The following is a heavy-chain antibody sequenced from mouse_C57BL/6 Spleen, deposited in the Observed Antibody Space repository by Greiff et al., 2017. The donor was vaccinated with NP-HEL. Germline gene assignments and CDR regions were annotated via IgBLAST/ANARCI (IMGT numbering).Heavy chain of an antibody. J-gene: IGHJ3*01. D-gene: IGHD1-1*01. CDR2: IYPGDGDT. Sequence: QVQLKESGAELVKPGASVKISCKASGYAFSSYWMNWVKQRPGKGLEWIGQIYPGDGDTNYNGKFKGKATLTADKSSSTAYMQLSSLTSEDSAVYFCARDYGSSYGFAYWGQGTLVTVSA. V-gene: IGHV1-80*01. CDR3: ARDYGSSYGFAY. CDR1: GYAFSSYW.